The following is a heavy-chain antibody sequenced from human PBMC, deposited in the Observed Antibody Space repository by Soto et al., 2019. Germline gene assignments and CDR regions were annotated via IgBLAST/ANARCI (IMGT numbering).Heavy chain of an antibody. CDR2: ISSSGDKT. J-gene: IGHJ4*02. CDR3: APLAVAGPNFDY. Sequence: EVQLLESGGALVQPGGSLRLSCAASGFIFNNYGMSWVRQAPGKGLEWVSTISSSGDKTYYAESVKGRFTISRDNSTNTLYLQMDPLRSEDTAVYYCAPLAVAGPNFDYWGQGTLVTVSS. D-gene: IGHD6-19*01. V-gene: IGHV3-23*01. CDR1: GFIFNNYG.